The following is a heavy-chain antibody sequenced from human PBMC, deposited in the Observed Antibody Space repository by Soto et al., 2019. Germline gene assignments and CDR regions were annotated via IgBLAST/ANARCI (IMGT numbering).Heavy chain of an antibody. D-gene: IGHD3-16*01. CDR2: INCGDANT. V-gene: IGHV1-3*01. CDR1: GYRFSDYA. Sequence: ASVKVSCKASGYRFSDYAMQWVRQAPGQRPEWMGWINCGDANTEYSQKFQGRVTFTRDASASTAYMDLRSLTSEDTAIYYCVRGIWGSHRYYFDNWGQGTLVTVS. CDR3: VRGIWGSHRYYFDN. J-gene: IGHJ4*02.